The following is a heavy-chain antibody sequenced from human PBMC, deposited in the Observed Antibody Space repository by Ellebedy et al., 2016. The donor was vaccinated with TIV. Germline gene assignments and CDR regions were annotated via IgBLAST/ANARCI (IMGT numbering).Heavy chain of an antibody. J-gene: IGHJ4*02. Sequence: SVKVSXKASRGTFSSYAISWVRQAPGQGLEWMGGIIPIFGTANYAQKFQGRVTITADESTSTAYMELSSLRSEDTAVYYCASANCSGGSCYYDYWGQGTLVTVSS. V-gene: IGHV1-69*13. D-gene: IGHD2-15*01. CDR1: RGTFSSYA. CDR2: IIPIFGTA. CDR3: ASANCSGGSCYYDY.